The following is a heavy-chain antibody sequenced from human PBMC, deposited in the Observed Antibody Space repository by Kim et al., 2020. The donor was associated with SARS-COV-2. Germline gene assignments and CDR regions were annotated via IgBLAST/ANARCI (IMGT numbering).Heavy chain of an antibody. CDR2: ISYDGSNK. V-gene: IGHV3-30-3*01. CDR3: ARDGAV. J-gene: IGHJ6*02. D-gene: IGHD3-16*01. CDR1: GFTFSSYA. Sequence: GGSLRLSCAASGFTFSSYAMHWVRQAPGKGLEWVAVISYDGSNKYYADSVKGRFTISRDNSKNTLYLQMNSLRAEDTAVYYCARDGAVWGQGTTVTVSS.